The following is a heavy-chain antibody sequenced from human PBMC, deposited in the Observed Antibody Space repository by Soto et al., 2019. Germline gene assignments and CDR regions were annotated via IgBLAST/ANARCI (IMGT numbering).Heavy chain of an antibody. CDR3: ARGTYYHFWSGYYTLSRFDP. J-gene: IGHJ5*02. D-gene: IGHD3-3*01. V-gene: IGHV4-38-2*01. Sequence: PSETLSLTCAVFGYSISSGYYWGWIRQPPGXGLGWIGNISHSGSTYYNPSLKSRVTISVDTSKNQFSLKLSSVTAADTAVYYCARGTYYHFWSGYYTLSRFDPWGQGTLVTVSS. CDR1: GYSISSGYY. CDR2: ISHSGST.